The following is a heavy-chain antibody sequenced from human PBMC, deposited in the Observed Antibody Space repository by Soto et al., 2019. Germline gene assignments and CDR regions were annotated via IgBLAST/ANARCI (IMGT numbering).Heavy chain of an antibody. J-gene: IGHJ4*02. CDR3: ARGGGTWYYFDS. V-gene: IGHV4-31*03. CDR2: IYYSGST. CDR1: GDSMSSGGYY. Sequence: QVQLQESGPGLVKPSQTLSLTCTVSGDSMSSGGYYWSWIRQHPGKGLEWIGYIYYSGSTYYNPSLKSRVSISVDTSKYQFSLKLSSVTAADTAVYYCARGGGTWYYFDSWGQGTLVTVSS. D-gene: IGHD2-15*01.